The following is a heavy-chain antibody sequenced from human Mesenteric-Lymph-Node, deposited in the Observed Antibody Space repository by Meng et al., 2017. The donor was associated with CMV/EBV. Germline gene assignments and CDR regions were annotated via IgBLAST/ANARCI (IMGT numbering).Heavy chain of an antibody. Sequence: ASVKVSCKASGYTLTAYYIHWVRQVPGQGLEWVGWINPNTGFTDYAQKFQGRVTMTMDTSISTAYMEMSSLTSHDTAVYYCARDSVALLGYFDYWGQGTLVTVSS. CDR2: INPNTGFT. D-gene: IGHD2-15*01. CDR3: ARDSVALLGYFDY. CDR1: GYTLTAYY. J-gene: IGHJ4*02. V-gene: IGHV1-2*02.